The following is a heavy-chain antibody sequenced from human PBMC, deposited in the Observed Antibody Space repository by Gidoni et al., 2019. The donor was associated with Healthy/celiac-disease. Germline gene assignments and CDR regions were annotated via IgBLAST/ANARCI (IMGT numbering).Heavy chain of an antibody. J-gene: IGHJ2*01. CDR3: ARVGYYDSSGYYPPYWYFDL. D-gene: IGHD3-22*01. CDR1: GYTFTRYY. Sequence: QVQLVQSGAEVKKHGASVKVSCKPAGYTFTRYYMPWVRQAPGQGLEWIGIINPSGGSTSYAQKFQSRVTMTRDTSTSTVYMELSSLRSEDTAAYYCARVGYYDSSGYYPPYWYFDLWGRGTLVTVSS. CDR2: INPSGGST. V-gene: IGHV1-46*01.